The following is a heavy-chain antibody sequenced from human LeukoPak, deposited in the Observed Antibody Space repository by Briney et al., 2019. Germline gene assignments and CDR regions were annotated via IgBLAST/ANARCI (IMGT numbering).Heavy chain of an antibody. Sequence: PSETLSLTCTVSGVSISSSNSYWGWIRQPPGKGLEWIGSIYYSGNTYYNASLKSRVTISVDTAKNQFSLELTSVTAADTAVYYCARTYDYVWGSYRSHSFDSWGQGTLVTVSS. CDR3: ARTYDYVWGSYRSHSFDS. CDR2: IYYSGNT. J-gene: IGHJ4*02. D-gene: IGHD3-16*02. V-gene: IGHV4-39*01. CDR1: GVSISSSNSY.